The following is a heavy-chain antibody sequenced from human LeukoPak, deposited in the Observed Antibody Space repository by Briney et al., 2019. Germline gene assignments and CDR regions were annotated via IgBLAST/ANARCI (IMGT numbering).Heavy chain of an antibody. V-gene: IGHV3-7*01. Sequence: GGSLRLSCAASGFTFSSYWMSWVRQAPGKGLEWVANIKQDGSEKYYVASVKGRFTISRDNAKNSLYLQMNSLRAEDTAVYYCARAYCSSTSCFYLHFDYWGQGTLVTVSS. CDR3: ARAYCSSTSCFYLHFDY. J-gene: IGHJ4*02. CDR1: GFTFSSYW. D-gene: IGHD2-2*01. CDR2: IKQDGSEK.